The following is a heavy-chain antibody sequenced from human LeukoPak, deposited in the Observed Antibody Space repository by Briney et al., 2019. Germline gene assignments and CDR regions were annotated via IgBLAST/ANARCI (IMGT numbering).Heavy chain of an antibody. CDR2: IKSRISGETR. CDR3: TAGTGRSDFDS. D-gene: IGHD3/OR15-3a*01. V-gene: IGHV3-15*01. Sequence: PGGSLRLSCVASGFTFTTAWMTWVRQAPGKGLEWVGRIKSRISGETRDYAEAVRGRFTISRDDSKHTLSLQMNSLRTEDTALYYCTAGTGRSDFDSWGQGTMVTVSS. J-gene: IGHJ4*02. CDR1: GFTFTTAW.